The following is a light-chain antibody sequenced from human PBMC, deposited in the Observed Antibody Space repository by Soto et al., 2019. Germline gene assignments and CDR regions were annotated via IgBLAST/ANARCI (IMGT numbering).Light chain of an antibody. J-gene: IGKJ5*01. CDR3: QQYRMSPNT. Sequence: EIVLTQSPGTLSLSPGERATLSCRASQRVDDSHLAWYQLRPGQAPRLLIYGASTRATGIPDRFSGSGSGTDFSLTIRGLKPEDFAVYYCQQYRMSPNTFGLWTRLEIK. CDR1: QRVDDSH. CDR2: GAS. V-gene: IGKV3-20*01.